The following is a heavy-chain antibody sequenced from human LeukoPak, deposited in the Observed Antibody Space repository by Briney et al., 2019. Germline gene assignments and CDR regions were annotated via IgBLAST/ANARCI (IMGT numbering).Heavy chain of an antibody. CDR2: INHSGST. J-gene: IGHJ4*02. Sequence: SETLSLTCAVYGGSFSGYYWSWIRQPPGKGLEWIGEINHSGSTNYNPSLKSRVTISVDTSKNQFSLKLSSVTAADTAVYYCARDRRDSSWYYFDYWGQGTLVTVSS. CDR3: ARDRRDSSWYYFDY. V-gene: IGHV4-34*01. CDR1: GGSFSGYY. D-gene: IGHD6-13*01.